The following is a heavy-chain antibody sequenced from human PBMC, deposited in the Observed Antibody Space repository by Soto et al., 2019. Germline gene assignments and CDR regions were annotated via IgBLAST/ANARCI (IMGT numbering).Heavy chain of an antibody. V-gene: IGHV1-2*04. CDR3: ARDGSGSYYNPNFDY. Sequence: ASVKVSCKASGYTFTGYYMHWVRQAPGQGLEWMGWINPNSGGTNYAQKFQGWVTMTRDTSISTAYMELSRLRSDDTAVYYCARDGSGSYYNPNFDYWGQGTLVNVSS. CDR2: INPNSGGT. J-gene: IGHJ4*02. CDR1: GYTFTGYY. D-gene: IGHD3-10*01.